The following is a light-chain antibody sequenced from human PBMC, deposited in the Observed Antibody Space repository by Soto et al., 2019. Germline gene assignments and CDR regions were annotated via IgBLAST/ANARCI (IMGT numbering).Light chain of an antibody. J-gene: IGLJ2*01. V-gene: IGLV2-14*01. CDR3: SSYTSSSTRV. CDR1: SSDVGGYNY. Sequence: QSALTQPASVSGFPGKPIPSSCPGTSSDVGGYNYVSWYQQHPGKAPKLMIYDVSNRPSGVSNRFSGSKSGNTASLTISGLQAEDEADYYCSSYTSSSTRVFGGGTKLTVL. CDR2: DVS.